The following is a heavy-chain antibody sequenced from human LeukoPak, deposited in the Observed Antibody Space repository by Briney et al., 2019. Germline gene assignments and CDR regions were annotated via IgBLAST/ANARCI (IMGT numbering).Heavy chain of an antibody. V-gene: IGHV3-30*18. CDR1: GFTFSSYG. Sequence: GGSLRLSCAASGFTFSSYGMHWVRQAPGKGLEWVAVISYDGSNKYYADSVKGRFTISRDNSKNTLYLQMSSLRTEDTAVYYCVKYSGFDYFFDYWGQGTLVTVSS. D-gene: IGHD5-12*01. CDR2: ISYDGSNK. J-gene: IGHJ4*02. CDR3: VKYSGFDYFFDY.